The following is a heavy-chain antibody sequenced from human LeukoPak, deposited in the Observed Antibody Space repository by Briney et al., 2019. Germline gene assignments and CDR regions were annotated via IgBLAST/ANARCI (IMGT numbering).Heavy chain of an antibody. CDR3: ARGIAARPASLDY. CDR1: GFTFSSYA. Sequence: PGGSLRLSCAASGFTFSSYAMHWVRQAPGKGLEWVAVISYDGSNKYYADSVKGRFTISRDNSKNTLYLQMNSLRAEGTAVYYCARGIAARPASLDYWGQGTLVTVSS. V-gene: IGHV3-30*01. CDR2: ISYDGSNK. J-gene: IGHJ4*02. D-gene: IGHD6-6*01.